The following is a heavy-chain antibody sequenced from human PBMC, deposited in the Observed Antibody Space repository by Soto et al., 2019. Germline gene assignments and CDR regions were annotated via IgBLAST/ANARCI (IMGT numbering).Heavy chain of an antibody. V-gene: IGHV4-31*03. Sequence: SETLSLTCTVSGGSISSGGYYWSWIRQHPGKGLEWIGYIYYSGSTYYNPSLKSRVTISVDTSKNQFSLKLSSVTAADTAVYYCARSEVTGNWFDPRGQGTLVTVSS. CDR1: GGSISSGGYY. D-gene: IGHD2-21*02. CDR3: ARSEVTGNWFDP. CDR2: IYYSGST. J-gene: IGHJ5*02.